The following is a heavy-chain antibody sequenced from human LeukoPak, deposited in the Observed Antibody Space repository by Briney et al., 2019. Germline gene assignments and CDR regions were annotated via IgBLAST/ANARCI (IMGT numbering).Heavy chain of an antibody. CDR2: IYYSGST. D-gene: IGHD3-10*01. J-gene: IGHJ3*02. CDR3: ARGIRTDYYYGSGSYYKGDAFDI. V-gene: IGHV4-31*03. Sequence: NPSETLSLTCTVSGGSISSGGYYWSWIRQHPGKGLEWIGYIYYSGSTYYNPSLKSRVTISVDTSKNQFSLKLSSVTAADTAVYYYARGIRTDYYYGSGSYYKGDAFDIWGQGTMVTVSS. CDR1: GGSISSGGYY.